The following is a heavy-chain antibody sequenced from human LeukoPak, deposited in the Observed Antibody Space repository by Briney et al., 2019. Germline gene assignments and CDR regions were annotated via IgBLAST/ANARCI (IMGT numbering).Heavy chain of an antibody. Sequence: ASVKVSCKASGGTFSSYAISWVRQAPGQGLEWMGIINPSGGSTSYAQKFQGRVTMTRDTSTSTVYMELSSLRSEDTAVYYCARSSARGYYGMDVWGQGTTVTVSS. D-gene: IGHD3-10*01. CDR1: GGTFSSYA. J-gene: IGHJ6*02. CDR2: INPSGGST. V-gene: IGHV1-46*01. CDR3: ARSSARGYYGMDV.